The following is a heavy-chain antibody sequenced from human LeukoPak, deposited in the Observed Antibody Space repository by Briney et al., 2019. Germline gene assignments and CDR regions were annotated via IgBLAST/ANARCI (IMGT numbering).Heavy chain of an antibody. CDR2: IRYDRRNQ. CDR1: GFTFSSYG. Sequence: PGGSLRLSCAASGFTFSSYGMHWVRQAPGKGLEWVAFIRYDRRNQYYADSVKGRFTISRDNSKNTLYLQMNNLRAEDTAVYYCAGGSGWLYFDFWGQGILVTVSS. CDR3: AGGSGWLYFDF. D-gene: IGHD6-19*01. V-gene: IGHV3-30*02. J-gene: IGHJ4*02.